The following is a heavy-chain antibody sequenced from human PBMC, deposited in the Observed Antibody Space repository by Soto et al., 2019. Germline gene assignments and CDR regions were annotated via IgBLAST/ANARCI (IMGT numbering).Heavy chain of an antibody. CDR1: GDSISSGDHY. D-gene: IGHD6-6*01. Sequence: QVQLQESGPGLVKPSQTLSLTCTVSGDSISSGDHYWSWIRQPPGKGLGGIGYIYYSGTTYSRPSLQSRVTISVDTSKNQFSLKLNSVTAADTAVYYCARGAYSDSSSYFDYWCQGTLVPVSS. V-gene: IGHV4-30-4*01. CDR2: IYYSGTT. CDR3: ARGAYSDSSSYFDY. J-gene: IGHJ4*02.